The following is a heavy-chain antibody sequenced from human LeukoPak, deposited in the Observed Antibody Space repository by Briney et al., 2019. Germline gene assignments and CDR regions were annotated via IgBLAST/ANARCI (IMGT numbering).Heavy chain of an antibody. V-gene: IGHV4-31*03. CDR2: IYYSGST. J-gene: IGHJ4*02. D-gene: IGHD3-22*01. CDR3: ARVSDYYDSSGYYPDY. CDR1: GGSISSGGYY. Sequence: PSETLSLTCTVSGGSISSGGYYWSWIRQHPGKGLEWIGYIYYSGSTYYNPSLKSRVTISVDTSKNQFSLKLSSVTAADTAVYYCARVSDYYDSSGYYPDYWGQGTLVTVSS.